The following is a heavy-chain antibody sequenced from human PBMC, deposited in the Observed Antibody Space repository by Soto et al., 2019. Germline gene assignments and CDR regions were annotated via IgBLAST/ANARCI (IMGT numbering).Heavy chain of an antibody. J-gene: IGHJ6*02. CDR3: ASGNYYNGMDV. CDR1: GFTFSNYW. CDR2: IKKDGSEQ. V-gene: IGHV3-7*01. Sequence: GGSLRLSCAASGFTFSNYWMTWVRQAPGKGLEWVANIKKDGSEQYYVDSVKGRFTVSRDNAKNSVDLQMNSLRPEDTAVYYCASGNYYNGMDVWGQGTTVTVSS. D-gene: IGHD3-10*01.